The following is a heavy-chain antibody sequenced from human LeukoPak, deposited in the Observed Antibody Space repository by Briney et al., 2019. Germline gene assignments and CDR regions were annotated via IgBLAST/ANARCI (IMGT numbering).Heavy chain of an antibody. Sequence: GGSLRLSCAASGFTFSSYEMNWVRQAPGKGLEWVSYISSSCSTIYYADSVKGRFTISRDNAKNSLYLQMNSLRAEDTAVYYCARGSYYYDSSGYFDFPYYFDYWGQGTLVTVSS. V-gene: IGHV3-48*03. J-gene: IGHJ4*02. D-gene: IGHD3-22*01. CDR3: ARGSYYYDSSGYFDFPYYFDY. CDR2: ISSSCSTI. CDR1: GFTFSSYE.